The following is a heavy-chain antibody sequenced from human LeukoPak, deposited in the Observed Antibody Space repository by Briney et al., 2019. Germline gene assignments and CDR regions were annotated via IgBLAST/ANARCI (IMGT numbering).Heavy chain of an antibody. Sequence: GGSLRLSCAASGFTFSSYVMHWVRQAPGKGLEWVAVIWYDGSNKYYADSVKGRFTISRDNSKNTLYLQMNSLRAEDTAVYYCARVRPYGGNSRGPFDYWGQGTLVTVSS. CDR1: GFTFSSYV. CDR3: ARVRPYGGNSRGPFDY. V-gene: IGHV3-33*01. J-gene: IGHJ4*02. CDR2: IWYDGSNK. D-gene: IGHD4-17*01.